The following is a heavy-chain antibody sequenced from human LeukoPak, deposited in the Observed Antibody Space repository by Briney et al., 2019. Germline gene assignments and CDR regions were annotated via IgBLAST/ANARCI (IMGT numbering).Heavy chain of an antibody. CDR1: GGSISSYY. J-gene: IGHJ4*02. D-gene: IGHD3-16*02. CDR3: AGEPDDYVWGSYRFFDY. CDR2: IYYSGST. Sequence: PSETLSLTCTVSGGSISSYYWSWIRQPPGKGLEWIGYIYYSGSTNYNPSLKSRVTISVDTSKNQFSLKLSSVTAADTAVYYCAGEPDDYVWGSYRFFDYWGEGTLVTVSS. V-gene: IGHV4-59*01.